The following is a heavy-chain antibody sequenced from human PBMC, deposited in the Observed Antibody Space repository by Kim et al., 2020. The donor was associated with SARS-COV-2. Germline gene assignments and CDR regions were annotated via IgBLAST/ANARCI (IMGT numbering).Heavy chain of an antibody. Sequence: GGSLRLSCAASGFSVSTNDMSWVRQAPGKGLEWVASIFGSGNTYYADSAKDRFTISRDDDKNTLYLQMNSRRAEDTAADHCARKLFWFGDNGMDVWGQGTAVTVSS. CDR1: GFSVSTND. V-gene: IGHV3-53*01. J-gene: IGHJ6*02. D-gene: IGHD3-10*01. CDR3: ARKLFWFGDNGMDV. CDR2: IFGSGNT.